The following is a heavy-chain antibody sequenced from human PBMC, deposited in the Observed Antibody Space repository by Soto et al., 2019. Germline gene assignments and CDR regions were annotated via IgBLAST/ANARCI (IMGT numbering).Heavy chain of an antibody. CDR1: GGTFNNYA. CDR2: IIPTFGTG. CDR3: ASFDGTLVRGGRSSPYEMDV. J-gene: IGHJ6*02. D-gene: IGHD3-10*01. V-gene: IGHV1-69*01. Sequence: QVLLVQSGPEVKQPGSSVKVSCKASGGTFNNYAINWVRQAPGRGLEWMGGIIPTFGTGNHAQDFQGRVTITADESTTTAYMELNSLRSEDPAIYYCASFDGTLVRGGRSSPYEMDVWGQGTTVIVSS.